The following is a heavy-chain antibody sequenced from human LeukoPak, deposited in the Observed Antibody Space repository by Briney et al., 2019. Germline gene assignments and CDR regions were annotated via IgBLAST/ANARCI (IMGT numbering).Heavy chain of an antibody. J-gene: IGHJ5*02. Sequence: PSETLSLTCTVSGGSISSYYWSWIRQPPGKGLEWIGYIYYSGSTNYNPSLKSRVTISVDTPKNQFSLKLSSVTAADTAVYYCARQGLSWFDPWGQGTLVTVSS. V-gene: IGHV4-59*08. CDR2: IYYSGST. D-gene: IGHD3-16*01. CDR1: GGSISSYY. CDR3: ARQGLSWFDP.